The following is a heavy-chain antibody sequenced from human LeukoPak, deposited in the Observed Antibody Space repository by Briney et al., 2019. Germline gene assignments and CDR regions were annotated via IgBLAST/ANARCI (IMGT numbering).Heavy chain of an antibody. V-gene: IGHV1-8*03. CDR2: MNPNSGNT. D-gene: IGHD3-22*01. Sequence: WASVKVSCKASGYTFTSYDINWVRQATGQGLEWMGWMNPNSGNTGYAQKFQGRVTITRNTSISTAYMELNSLRAEDTAVYYCARVTYDVDAFDIWGQGTMVTVSS. CDR1: GYTFTSYD. CDR3: ARVTYDVDAFDI. J-gene: IGHJ3*02.